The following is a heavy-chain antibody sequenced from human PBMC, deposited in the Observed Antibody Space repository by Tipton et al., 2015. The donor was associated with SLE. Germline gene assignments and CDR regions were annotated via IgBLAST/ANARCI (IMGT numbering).Heavy chain of an antibody. CDR1: GGAINSGSYW. J-gene: IGHJ3*01. D-gene: IGHD3-3*01. V-gene: IGHV4-61*02. CDR2: ISATGGP. Sequence: TLSLTCSVSGGAINSGSYWWNWIRQSAGEGLEWLGRISATGGPYYNPSLNSPVTMSLDTSKNQFFLKLSSVTAADTAVYYCARSLETFDVWGQGTMVTVSS. CDR3: ARSLETFDV.